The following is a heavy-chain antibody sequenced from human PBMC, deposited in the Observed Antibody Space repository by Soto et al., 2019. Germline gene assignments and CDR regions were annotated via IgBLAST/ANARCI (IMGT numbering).Heavy chain of an antibody. Sequence: PSETLSLTCTVSGGSISSGDYYWSWIRQPPGKGLEWIGYIYYSGSTYYNPSLKSRVIISVDTSKNQFSLKLSSVTAADTAVYYCARAPEDYYYYGMDVWGQGTTVTVSS. V-gene: IGHV4-30-4*01. CDR3: ARAPEDYYYYGMDV. CDR1: GGSISSGDYY. J-gene: IGHJ6*02. CDR2: IYYSGST.